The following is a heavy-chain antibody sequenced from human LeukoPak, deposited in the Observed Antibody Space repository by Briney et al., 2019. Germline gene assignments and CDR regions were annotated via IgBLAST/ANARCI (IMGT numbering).Heavy chain of an antibody. D-gene: IGHD6-13*01. J-gene: IGHJ4*02. CDR1: GGSINNYY. CDR3: ARHSNSWYVSFDY. CDR2: TYYTGST. V-gene: IGHV4-59*01. Sequence: SETLSLTCTVSGGSINNYYWSWIRQTPEKGLEWIAYTYYTGSTNYSPSLKSRVTISVDTSKNNFSLKVFSVTAADTAVYYCARHSNSWYVSFDYWGQGALVTVSS.